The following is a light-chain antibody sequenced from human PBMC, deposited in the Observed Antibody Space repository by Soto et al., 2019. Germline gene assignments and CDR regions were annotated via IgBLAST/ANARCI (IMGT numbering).Light chain of an antibody. V-gene: IGKV1-5*01. CDR1: QRISSW. CDR2: DAS. Sequence: DIQMTQSPSTLSASVGDGVTITCRASQRISSWLAWYQQKPGKAPKLLISDASSLETGVPSRFSGRGSGTEFTLIISRLPPDYFANYCCQQYKSYWTFGQGTKVDIK. CDR3: QQYKSYWT. J-gene: IGKJ1*01.